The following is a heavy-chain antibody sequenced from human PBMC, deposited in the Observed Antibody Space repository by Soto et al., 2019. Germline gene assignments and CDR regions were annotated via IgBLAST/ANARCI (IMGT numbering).Heavy chain of an antibody. CDR1: GYTFTSYA. J-gene: IGHJ6*02. Sequence: GASVKVSCKASGYTFTSYAIHWVRQAPGQRLEWMGWINAGNGNTKYSQKFQGRVTITRDTSASTAYMELSSLRSEDTAVYYCARAAYSISSGFYFGMDVWGQGTTVTVSS. D-gene: IGHD6-6*01. V-gene: IGHV1-3*01. CDR3: ARAAYSISSGFYFGMDV. CDR2: INAGNGNT.